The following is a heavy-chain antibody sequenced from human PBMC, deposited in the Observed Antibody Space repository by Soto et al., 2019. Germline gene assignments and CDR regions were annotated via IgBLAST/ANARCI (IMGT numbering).Heavy chain of an antibody. D-gene: IGHD1-26*01. CDR3: ETDSASASYHYFDY. J-gene: IGHJ4*02. Sequence: GGSLRLSCAASGFTFSSYAMSWVRQAPGKGLEWVSAISGSGGSTYYADSVKGRFTISRDNSKSTLYLQMNSLRAEDTAVYSCETDSASASYHYFDYWGQGTLVTVSS. CDR2: ISGSGGST. CDR1: GFTFSSYA. V-gene: IGHV3-23*01.